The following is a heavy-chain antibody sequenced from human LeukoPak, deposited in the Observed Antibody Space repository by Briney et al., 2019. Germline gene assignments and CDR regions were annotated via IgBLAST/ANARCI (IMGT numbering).Heavy chain of an antibody. J-gene: IGHJ4*02. D-gene: IGHD4-17*01. CDR1: GFTFSSYA. V-gene: IGHV3-23*01. CDR3: AKSKRNLVVYGDWFDY. CDR2: ISGSGGSS. Sequence: GGSLRLSCAASGFTFSSYAMNWVRQAPGQGLECVSVISGSGGSSYYADSVKGRFTISRDNSKNTLYLQMNSLRAEDTAVYYCAKSKRNLVVYGDWFDYWGQGTLVTVSS.